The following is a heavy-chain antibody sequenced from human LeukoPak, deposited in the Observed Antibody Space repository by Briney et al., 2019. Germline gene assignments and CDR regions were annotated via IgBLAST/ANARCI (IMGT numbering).Heavy chain of an antibody. V-gene: IGHV1-69*05. D-gene: IGHD6-19*01. Sequence: SVKVSCKASGGTFSSYAISWVRQAPGQGLEWMGRIIPIFGTANYAQKFRGRVTITTDESTSTAYMELSSLRSEDTAVYYCASTHSSGWYDDWFDPWGQGTLVTVSS. CDR1: GGTFSSYA. CDR3: ASTHSSGWYDDWFDP. CDR2: IIPIFGTA. J-gene: IGHJ5*02.